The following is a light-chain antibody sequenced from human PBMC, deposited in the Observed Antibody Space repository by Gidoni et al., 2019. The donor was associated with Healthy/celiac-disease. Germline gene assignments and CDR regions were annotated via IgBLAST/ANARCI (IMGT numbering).Light chain of an antibody. CDR3: LQDYNYPWT. V-gene: IGKV1-6*01. J-gene: IGKJ1*01. CDR2: AAS. CDR1: HGIRND. Sequence: AIQMNQSPSSLSASVGDRVTITCRASHGIRNDLGWYQQKPGQAPKLLIYAASSLQSGVPSRFSGSGSGTDFTLTISSLQPEDFATYYCLQDYNYPWTFGQGTKVEIK.